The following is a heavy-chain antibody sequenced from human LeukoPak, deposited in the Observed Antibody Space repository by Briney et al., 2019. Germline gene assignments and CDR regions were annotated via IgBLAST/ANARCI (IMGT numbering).Heavy chain of an antibody. V-gene: IGHV1-2*02. CDR1: GYTFTGYY. CDR3: ARVALYRSGSGWGAFDI. CDR2: INPNSGGT. Sequence: ASVKVSCKASGYTFTGYYMHWVRQAPGQGLEWMGWINPNSGGTNYAQKFQSRVTMTRDTSISTAYMELSRLKSDDTAVYYCARVALYRSGSGWGAFDIWGQGTMVTVSS. D-gene: IGHD6-19*01. J-gene: IGHJ3*02.